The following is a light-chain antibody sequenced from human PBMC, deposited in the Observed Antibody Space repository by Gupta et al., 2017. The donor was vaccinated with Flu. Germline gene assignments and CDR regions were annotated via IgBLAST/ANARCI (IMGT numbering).Light chain of an antibody. Sequence: RVTMSCAGGSDDIGSNTVNWYQQVPGRAPKRLIFNSRRRPSGVADRFSASKSGIYASLDISGLQSEDEADDYCSGSDGGLNGWVFGGGTKLTVL. CDR3: SGSDGGLNGWV. CDR2: NSR. J-gene: IGLJ3*02. V-gene: IGLV1-44*01. CDR1: SDDIGSNT.